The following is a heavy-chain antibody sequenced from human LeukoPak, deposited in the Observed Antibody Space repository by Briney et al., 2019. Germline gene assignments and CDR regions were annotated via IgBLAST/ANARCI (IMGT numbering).Heavy chain of an antibody. Sequence: ASVKVSCKASGYTFTSYYMHWVRQAPGQGLEWMGIINPSGGSTSYAQKFRGRVTMTRDTSTSTVYMELSSLRSEDTAVYYCARDSITMVRGVIMGGYGMDVWGQGTTVTVSS. CDR3: ARDSITMVRGVIMGGYGMDV. V-gene: IGHV1-46*01. CDR1: GYTFTSYY. J-gene: IGHJ6*02. CDR2: INPSGGST. D-gene: IGHD3-10*01.